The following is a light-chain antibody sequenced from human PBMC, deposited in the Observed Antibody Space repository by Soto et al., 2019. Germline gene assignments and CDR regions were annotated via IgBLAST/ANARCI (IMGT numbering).Light chain of an antibody. CDR2: DVS. Sequence: QSVLTQPASLSGSPGQSITISCTGNSSDVGGYNYVSWYQQHPGKAPQLMIYDVSNRPSGVSNRFSGSKSGNTASLTISGLQADDETDYYCSSFTSSSTLSVFGTGTKVTVL. V-gene: IGLV2-14*01. J-gene: IGLJ1*01. CDR3: SSFTSSSTLSV. CDR1: SSDVGGYNY.